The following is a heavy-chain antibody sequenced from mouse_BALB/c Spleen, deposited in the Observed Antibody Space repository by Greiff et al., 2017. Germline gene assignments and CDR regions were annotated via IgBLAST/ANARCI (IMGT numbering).Heavy chain of an antibody. D-gene: IGHD2-1*01. Sequence: VQLQQSGTVLARPGASVKMSCKASGYSFTSYWMHWVKQRPGQGLEWIGAIYPGNSDTSYNQKFKGKAKLTAVTSASTAYMELSSLTNEDSAVYYCTGGNFAWFAYWGQGTLVTVSA. CDR2: IYPGNSDT. J-gene: IGHJ3*01. CDR1: GYSFTSYW. CDR3: TGGNFAWFAY. V-gene: IGHV1-5*01.